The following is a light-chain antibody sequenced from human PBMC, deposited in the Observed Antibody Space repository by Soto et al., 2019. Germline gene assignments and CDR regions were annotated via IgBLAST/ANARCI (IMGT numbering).Light chain of an antibody. V-gene: IGKV1-39*01. CDR3: QLHYNTTRT. J-gene: IGKJ1*01. Sequence: EIQMTQSPSSLSASLGDRVTITCRTSQPIGDYLNWYPPIQGKAPTLXIYTASHLQSGVPSRFSSSGAGTPCTHTISSLKLEDVATAYCQLHYNTTRTFGQGTLVDI. CDR1: QPIGDY. CDR2: TAS.